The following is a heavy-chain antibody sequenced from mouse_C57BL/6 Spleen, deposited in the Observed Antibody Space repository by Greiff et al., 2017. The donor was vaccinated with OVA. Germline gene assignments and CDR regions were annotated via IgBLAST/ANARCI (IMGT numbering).Heavy chain of an antibody. CDR3: ARWDYPYYFDY. CDR2: IYPGDGDT. V-gene: IGHV1-82*01. CDR1: GYAFSSSW. J-gene: IGHJ2*01. Sequence: VQLVESGPELVKPGASVKISCKASGYAFSSSWMNWVKQRPGKGLEWIGRIYPGDGDTKYNGKLKGKATLTADKSSSTAYMQHSSLTSEDSAVYFCARWDYPYYFDYWGKGTTVTVSS. D-gene: IGHD2-4*01.